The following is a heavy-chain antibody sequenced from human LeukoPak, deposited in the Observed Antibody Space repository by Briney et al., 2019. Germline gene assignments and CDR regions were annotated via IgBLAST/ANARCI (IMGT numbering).Heavy chain of an antibody. CDR3: ARDLRHFDY. V-gene: IGHV4-38-2*02. CDR1: GYSISSGYY. Sequence: SETLSLTCAVSGYSISSGYYWGWIRQPPGKGLEWTGSIYHSGSTYYNPSLKSRVTISVDTSKNQFSLKLSSVTAADTAVYYCARDLRHFDYWGQGALVTVSS. CDR2: IYHSGST. J-gene: IGHJ4*02.